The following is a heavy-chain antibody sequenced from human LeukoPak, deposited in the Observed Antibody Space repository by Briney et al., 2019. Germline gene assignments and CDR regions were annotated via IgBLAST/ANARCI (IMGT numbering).Heavy chain of an antibody. CDR1: GFTFDGYA. V-gene: IGHV3-9*01. CDR2: ISWNSGSI. J-gene: IGHJ4*02. Sequence: PGGSLRLSCAASGFTFDGYAMHWVRQAPGKGLEWVSGISWNSGSIGYADSVKGRFTISRDNAKNSLYLQMNSLRAEDTALYYCAKSTNYDILTEFDYWGQGTLVTVSS. CDR3: AKSTNYDILTEFDY. D-gene: IGHD3-9*01.